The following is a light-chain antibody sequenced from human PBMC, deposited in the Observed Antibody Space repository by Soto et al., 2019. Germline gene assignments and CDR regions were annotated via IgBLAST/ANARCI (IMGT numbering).Light chain of an antibody. CDR3: QQANSFPLT. V-gene: IGKV3-20*01. J-gene: IGKJ4*01. CDR1: QSVSSTY. Sequence: ELVLPRSTGTLSLSPVSISPISCLSSQSVSSTYLAWYQQKPGQAPRLLMYGASSRATGIPDRFSGSGSGTDFTLTISSLQPEDFATYYCQQANSFPLTFGGGTKGDIK. CDR2: GAS.